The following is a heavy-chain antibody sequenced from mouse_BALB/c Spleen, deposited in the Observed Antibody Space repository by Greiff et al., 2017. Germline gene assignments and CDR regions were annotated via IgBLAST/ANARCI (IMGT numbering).Heavy chain of an antibody. Sequence: DVKLVESGGGLVQPGGSLKLSCAASGFTFSSYTMSWVRQTPEKRLEWVAYISNGGGSTYYPDTVKGRFTISRDNAKNTLYLQMSSLKSEDTAMYYCARHVLRLWYFEVWGAGATVTVSS. CDR1: GFTFSSYT. D-gene: IGHD1-2*01. V-gene: IGHV5-12-2*01. CDR3: ARHVLRLWYFEV. J-gene: IGHJ1*01. CDR2: ISNGGGST.